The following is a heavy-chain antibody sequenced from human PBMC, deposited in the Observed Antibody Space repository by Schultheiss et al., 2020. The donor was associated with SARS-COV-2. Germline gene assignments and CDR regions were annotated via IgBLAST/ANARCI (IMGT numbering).Heavy chain of an antibody. V-gene: IGHV3-30-3*02. CDR1: GFTFSGYA. D-gene: IGHD3-16*01. CDR3: AKSLVPLGH. J-gene: IGHJ4*02. CDR2: VSHDGSNK. Sequence: GGSLRLSFAASGFTFSGYAMHWVRQAPGKGLQWVTVVSHDGSNKYYADSVKGRFTISRDNSKNTLYLQMNSLRAEDTAVYYCAKSLVPLGHWGQGTLVTVSS.